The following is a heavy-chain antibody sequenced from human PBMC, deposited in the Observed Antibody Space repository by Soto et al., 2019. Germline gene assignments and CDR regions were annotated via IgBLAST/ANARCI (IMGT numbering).Heavy chain of an antibody. CDR2: IYYSGST. J-gene: IGHJ5*02. Sequence: SETLSLTCTVSGGSISSSSYYWGWIRQPPGKGLEWIGSIYYSGSTYYNPSLKGRVTISVDTSKNQFSLKLSSVTAADTAVYYCARHRITIFGVVIIPVGFDPWGQGTLVTVSS. D-gene: IGHD3-3*01. CDR3: ARHRITIFGVVIIPVGFDP. CDR1: GGSISSSSYY. V-gene: IGHV4-39*01.